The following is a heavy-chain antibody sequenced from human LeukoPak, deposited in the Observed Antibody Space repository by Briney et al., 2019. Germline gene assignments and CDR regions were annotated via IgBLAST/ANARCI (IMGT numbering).Heavy chain of an antibody. D-gene: IGHD5-18*01. V-gene: IGHV3-48*01. CDR1: GFTFSSYS. CDR2: ISSSSSTI. Sequence: QPGGSLRLSCAASGFTFSSYSMNWVRQAPGKGLEWVSYISSSSSTIYYADPVKGRFTISRDNAKNSLYLQMNSLRAEDTAVYYCARLGYSYGYLEVTYYYMDVWGKGTTVTVSS. CDR3: ARLGYSYGYLEVTYYYMDV. J-gene: IGHJ6*03.